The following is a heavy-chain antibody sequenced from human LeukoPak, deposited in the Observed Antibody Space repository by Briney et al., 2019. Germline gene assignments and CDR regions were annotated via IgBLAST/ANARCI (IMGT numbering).Heavy chain of an antibody. CDR3: ASLYSSGWYYFGY. V-gene: IGHV4-31*03. D-gene: IGHD6-19*01. CDR2: IYYSGST. CDR1: GGSISSGGYY. J-gene: IGHJ4*02. Sequence: TLSLTCTVSGGSISSGGYYWSWIRQHPGKGLEWIGYIYYSGSTYYNPSLKSRVTISVDTSKNQFSLKLSSVTAADTAVYYCASLYSSGWYYFGYWGQGTLVTVSS.